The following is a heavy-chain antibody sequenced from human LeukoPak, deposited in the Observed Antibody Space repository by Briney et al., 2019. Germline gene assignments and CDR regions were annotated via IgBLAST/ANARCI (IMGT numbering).Heavy chain of an antibody. V-gene: IGHV3-23*01. CDR3: AKDMVRGYYFDR. Sequence: GGSLRLSCAASGFTFSSYAMSWVRQAPGKGLEWVSAISGSGGSTYYADSVKGRFTVSRDNSKNTLYLQMNSLRAEDTAVYFCAKDMVRGYYFDRWGQGTLITVSS. CDR1: GFTFSSYA. D-gene: IGHD3-10*01. CDR2: ISGSGGST. J-gene: IGHJ4*02.